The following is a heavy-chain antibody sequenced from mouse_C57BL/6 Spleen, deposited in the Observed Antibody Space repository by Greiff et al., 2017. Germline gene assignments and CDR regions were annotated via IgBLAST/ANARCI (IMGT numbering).Heavy chain of an antibody. Sequence: QVQLKQPGAELVKPGASVKLSCKASGYTFTSYWMQWVKQRPGQGLEWIGEIDPSDSYTNYNQKFKGKATLTVDTSSSTAYMQLSSLTSEDSAVYYCARRRDDYAMDYWGQGTSVTVSS. J-gene: IGHJ4*01. CDR3: ARRRDDYAMDY. D-gene: IGHD3-3*01. CDR2: IDPSDSYT. CDR1: GYTFTSYW. V-gene: IGHV1-50*01.